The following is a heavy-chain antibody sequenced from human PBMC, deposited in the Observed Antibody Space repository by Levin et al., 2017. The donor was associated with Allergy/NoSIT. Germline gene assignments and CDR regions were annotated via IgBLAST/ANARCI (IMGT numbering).Heavy chain of an antibody. D-gene: IGHD6-19*01. J-gene: IGHJ4*02. CDR1: GFTFSSYG. CDR3: ARERSGWLDY. CDR2: IWYDGSNK. Sequence: LSLTCAASGFTFSSYGMHWVRQAPGKGLEWVAVIWYDGSNKYYADSVKGRFTISRDNSKNTLYLQMNSLRAEDTAVYYCARERSGWLDYWGQGTLVTVSS. V-gene: IGHV3-33*01.